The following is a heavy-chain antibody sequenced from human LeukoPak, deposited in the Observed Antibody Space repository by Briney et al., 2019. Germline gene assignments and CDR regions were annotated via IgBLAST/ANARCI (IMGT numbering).Heavy chain of an antibody. Sequence: GSLRLSCAASEFTFSNYWMTWVRQAPGKGLEWVANIKQDGSKKHYLDSVEGRFTISRDDAKNSVYLQMNSLRAEDTAVYYCARDRAAPYSSTSGHDAFDIWGQGTMVTVSS. V-gene: IGHV3-7*01. CDR2: IKQDGSKK. CDR3: ARDRAAPYSSTSGHDAFDI. J-gene: IGHJ3*02. CDR1: EFTFSNYW. D-gene: IGHD6-13*01.